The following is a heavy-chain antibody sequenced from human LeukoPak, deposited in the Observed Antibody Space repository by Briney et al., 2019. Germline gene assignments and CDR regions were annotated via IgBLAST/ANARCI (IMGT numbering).Heavy chain of an antibody. V-gene: IGHV3-66*01. CDR1: GCNVSSNY. D-gene: IGHD6-19*01. Sequence: GGSLRLSCAPSGCNVSSNYMSCVRQAPGKGLKWVSVLYSDESTYYADFVKGRFTISRDNSKNTVYLHMNSLRDEDTAVYFCARDGASGWFGFDFWGLGTLVTVSS. CDR3: ARDGASGWFGFDF. J-gene: IGHJ4*02. CDR2: LYSDEST.